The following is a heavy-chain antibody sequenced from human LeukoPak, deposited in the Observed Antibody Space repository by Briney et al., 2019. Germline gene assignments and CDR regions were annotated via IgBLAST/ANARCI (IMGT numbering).Heavy chain of an antibody. CDR1: GGSFSGYY. D-gene: IGHD3-3*01. CDR3: ARGPLYYDFWSGDYYYYGMDV. CDR2: INHSGGT. Sequence: SETLSLTCAVYGGSFSGYYWSWIRQPPGKGLEWIGEINHSGGTNYNPSLKSRVTISVDTSKNQFSLKLSSVTAADTAVYYCARGPLYYDFWSGDYYYYGMDVWGQGTTVTVSS. V-gene: IGHV4-34*01. J-gene: IGHJ6*02.